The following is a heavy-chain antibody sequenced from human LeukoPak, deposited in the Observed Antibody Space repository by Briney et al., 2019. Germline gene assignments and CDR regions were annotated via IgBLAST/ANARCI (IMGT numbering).Heavy chain of an antibody. Sequence: SETLSLTCTVSGGSISSGDYYWSWIRQPPGKGLEWIGYIYYSGSTYCNPSLESRLTISVDTSKNQFSLKLSSVTAADTAVYYCARGTVVTDAFDIWGQGTMVTVSS. CDR1: GGSISSGDYY. V-gene: IGHV4-30-4*01. D-gene: IGHD4-23*01. J-gene: IGHJ3*02. CDR2: IYYSGST. CDR3: ARGTVVTDAFDI.